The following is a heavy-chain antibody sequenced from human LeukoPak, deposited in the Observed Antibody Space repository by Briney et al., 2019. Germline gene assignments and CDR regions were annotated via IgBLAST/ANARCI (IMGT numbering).Heavy chain of an antibody. D-gene: IGHD6-19*01. J-gene: IGHJ4*02. CDR2: IKEDGSVK. CDR3: ARDSTWLLDY. V-gene: IGHV3-7*03. CDR1: GFTFSSHW. Sequence: GSLRLSCTASGFTFSSHWLTWVRQPPGKGVEWVANIKEDGSVKYYVDSVKGRFTISRDNTNNALYLQMNSLRADDTAVYFCARDSTWLLDYWGQRTLVTVSS.